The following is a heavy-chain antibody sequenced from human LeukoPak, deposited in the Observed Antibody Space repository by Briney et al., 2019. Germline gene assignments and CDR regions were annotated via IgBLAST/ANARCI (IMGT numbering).Heavy chain of an antibody. Sequence: ASVKVSCKAPGHCVRQAPGQGLEWMGWINPNSGGTNYAQKFQGRVTMTRDTSISTAYMELSRLRSDDTAVYYCARVRKIKDRPGAFDIWGQGTMVTVSS. J-gene: IGHJ3*02. D-gene: IGHD3-16*01. CDR2: INPNSGGT. CDR1: G. V-gene: IGHV1-2*02. CDR3: ARVRKIKDRPGAFDI.